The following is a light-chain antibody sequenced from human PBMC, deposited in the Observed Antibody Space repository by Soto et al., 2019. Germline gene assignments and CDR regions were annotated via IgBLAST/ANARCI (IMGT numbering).Light chain of an antibody. Sequence: DIQLTQSPSSLSASFGDSVTISCRASESVDYFLNWYQHIPGEAPKLLIYAASRLHSGVPSKFSGDGSGTDFQLTISSLQAEDSAMYYWQQSHPAPRTVGQGTNVE. CDR3: QQSHPAPRT. V-gene: IGKV1-39*01. CDR1: ESVDYF. CDR2: AAS. J-gene: IGKJ1*01.